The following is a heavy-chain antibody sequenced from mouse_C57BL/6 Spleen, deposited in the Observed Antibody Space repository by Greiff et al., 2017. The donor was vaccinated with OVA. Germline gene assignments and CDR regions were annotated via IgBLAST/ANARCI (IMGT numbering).Heavy chain of an antibody. CDR3: ARGRGFNGGYFDD. CDR2: ISDGGSYT. CDR1: GFTFSSYA. V-gene: IGHV5-4*01. J-gene: IGHJ2*01. Sequence: EVQLVESGGGLVKPGGSLKLSCAASGFTFSSYAMSWVRQTPEKRLEWVATISDGGSYTYYPDNVKGRFTISRDNAKNNLYLQMSHLKSEDTAMYDCARGRGFNGGYFDDWGQGTTLTVSS.